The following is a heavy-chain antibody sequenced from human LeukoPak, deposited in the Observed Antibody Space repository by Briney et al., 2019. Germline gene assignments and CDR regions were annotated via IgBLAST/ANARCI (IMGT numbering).Heavy chain of an antibody. V-gene: IGHV4-39*07. CDR1: GGSISSSFYY. D-gene: IGHD5-24*01. CDR2: IYHSGST. J-gene: IGHJ4*02. Sequence: SETLSLTCTVSGGSISSSFYYWGWIRQPPGKGLEWIGSIYHSGSTYYNPSLKSRVTISVDTSKNQFSLKLSSVTAADTAVYYCARWLQHEDYFDYWGQGTLVTVSS. CDR3: ARWLQHEDYFDY.